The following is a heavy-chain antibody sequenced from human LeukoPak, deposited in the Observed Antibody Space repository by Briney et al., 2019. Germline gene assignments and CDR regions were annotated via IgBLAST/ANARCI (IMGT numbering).Heavy chain of an antibody. CDR3: ARGVAGSYYYYYMDV. V-gene: IGHV1-2*02. CDR2: INPNSGGT. D-gene: IGHD6-19*01. Sequence: VASVKVSCKASGYTFTGYYMHWVRQAPGQGLEWMGWINPNSGGTNYAQKFQGRVTMTRDTSISTAYMELSRLRSDDTAVYYCARGVAGSYYYYYMDVWGKGTTVTISS. J-gene: IGHJ6*03. CDR1: GYTFTGYY.